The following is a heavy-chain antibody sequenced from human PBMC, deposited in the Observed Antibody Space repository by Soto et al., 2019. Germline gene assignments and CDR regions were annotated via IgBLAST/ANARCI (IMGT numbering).Heavy chain of an antibody. V-gene: IGHV3-72*01. J-gene: IGHJ4*02. CDR1: GFTFSDRY. CDR3: TIEGPYTGPDFEY. Sequence: GSLRLSCASSGFTFSDRYMDCVRHSPGKGLEWVDRTKNKANSYTTEYAASVKGRFTISRDYSRDSVYLQMNSLKTDDTAVYYCTIEGPYTGPDFEYWGQGTLVTVSS. D-gene: IGHD4-4*01. CDR2: TKNKANSYTT.